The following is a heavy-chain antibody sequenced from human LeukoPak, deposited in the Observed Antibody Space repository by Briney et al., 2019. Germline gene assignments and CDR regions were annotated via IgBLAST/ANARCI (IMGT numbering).Heavy chain of an antibody. V-gene: IGHV3-53*01. CDR1: GFTFSTYA. CDR2: IYSGGST. J-gene: IGHJ3*02. Sequence: GGSLRLSCAASGFTFSTYAMNWVRQAPGKGLEWVSVIYSGGSTYYADSVKGRFTISRDNSKNTLYLQMNSLRAEDTAVYYCARDCSGGSCSRDAFDIWGQGTMVTVSS. D-gene: IGHD2-15*01. CDR3: ARDCSGGSCSRDAFDI.